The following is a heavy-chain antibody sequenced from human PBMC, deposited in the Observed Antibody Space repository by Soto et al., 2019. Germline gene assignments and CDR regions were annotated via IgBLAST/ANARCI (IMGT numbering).Heavy chain of an antibody. J-gene: IGHJ3*02. Sequence: PSXTLSLTCAVYGGSFSGDYWSWIAQPPGKGLEWIGEINHSGSTNYNPSLKSRVTISVDTSKNQFSLKLTSVAAEDTAVYYCARGAGDFSGPDTFDIWGQGTMVNVSS. V-gene: IGHV4-34*01. CDR3: ARGAGDFSGPDTFDI. CDR2: INHSGST. CDR1: GGSFSGDY. D-gene: IGHD3-10*01.